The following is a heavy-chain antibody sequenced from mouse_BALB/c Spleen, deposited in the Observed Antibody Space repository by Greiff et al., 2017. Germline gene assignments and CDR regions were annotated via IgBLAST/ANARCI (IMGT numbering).Heavy chain of an antibody. D-gene: IGHD2-14*01. J-gene: IGHJ3*01. V-gene: IGHV5-12-1*01. Sequence: EVKLVESGGGLVKPGGSLKLSCAASGFAFSSYDMSWVRQTPEKRLEWVAYISSGGGSTYYPDTVKGRFTISRDNAKNTLYLQMSSLKSEDTAMYYCARQGSRYGPFAYWGQGTLVTVSA. CDR2: ISSGGGST. CDR1: GFAFSSYD. CDR3: ARQGSRYGPFAY.